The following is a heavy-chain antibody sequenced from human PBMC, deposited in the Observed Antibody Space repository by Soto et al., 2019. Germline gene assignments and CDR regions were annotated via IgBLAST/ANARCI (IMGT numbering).Heavy chain of an antibody. V-gene: IGHV3-33*01. CDR3: ARDQYSSSRRHAGPDY. CDR1: GFTFSSYG. D-gene: IGHD6-6*01. J-gene: IGHJ4*02. Sequence: QVQLVESGGGVGQPGRSLRLSCAASGFTFSSYGMHWVRQAPGKGLEWVAVIWYDGSNKYYADSVKGRFTISRDNSKNTLYLQMNSLRAEDTAVYYCARDQYSSSRRHAGPDYWGQGTLVTGSS. CDR2: IWYDGSNK.